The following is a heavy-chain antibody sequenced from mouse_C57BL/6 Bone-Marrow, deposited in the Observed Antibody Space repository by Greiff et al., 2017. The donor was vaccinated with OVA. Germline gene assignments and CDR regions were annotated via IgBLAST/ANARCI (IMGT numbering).Heavy chain of an antibody. CDR2: IYPRSGNT. J-gene: IGHJ2*01. Sequence: QVQLQQSGAELARPGASVKLSCKASGYTFTSYGISWVKQRTGQGLEWIGEIYPRSGNTYYNEKFKGKATLTADKSSSTAYMELRSLTSEELAVYFGARGGITTVVAYYFDYWGQGTTLTVSS. CDR3: ARGGITTVVAYYFDY. D-gene: IGHD1-1*01. CDR1: GYTFTSYG. V-gene: IGHV1-81*01.